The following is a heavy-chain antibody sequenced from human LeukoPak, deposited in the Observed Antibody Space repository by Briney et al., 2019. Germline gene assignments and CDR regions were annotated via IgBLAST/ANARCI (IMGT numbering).Heavy chain of an antibody. Sequence: ETLSLTCTVSGDSISTSNSYWGWIRQPPGKGLEWVSTISGSGGSTYYADSVKGRFTISRDNAKNSLYLQMNSLRAEDTAVYYCAKDHRGGDSDGDAFDIWGQGTMVTVSS. CDR3: AKDHRGGDSDGDAFDI. CDR2: ISGSGGST. J-gene: IGHJ3*02. CDR1: GDSISTSNS. V-gene: IGHV3-23*01. D-gene: IGHD2-21*02.